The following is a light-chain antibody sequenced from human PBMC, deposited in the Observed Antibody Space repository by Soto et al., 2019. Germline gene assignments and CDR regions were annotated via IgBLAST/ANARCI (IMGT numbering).Light chain of an antibody. J-gene: IGKJ4*01. Sequence: DIQMTQSPSTLSASVGDRVTITCRASQSFSTWLSWYQHKPGKAPNLLIYKQSILESGVPSRFSCSGSGTEFTLTISSLQPDDFEIYYFQQYNSNPLTFGGGTTVEIK. CDR3: QQYNSNPLT. V-gene: IGKV1-5*03. CDR2: KQS. CDR1: QSFSTW.